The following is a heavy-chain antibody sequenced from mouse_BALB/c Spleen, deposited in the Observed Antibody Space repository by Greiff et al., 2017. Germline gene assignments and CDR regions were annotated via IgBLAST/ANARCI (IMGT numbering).Heavy chain of an antibody. J-gene: IGHJ4*01. D-gene: IGHD2-1*01. CDR1: GFTFSSYA. CDR2: ISSGGSYT. CDR3: ARYGNYVVNYAMDY. V-gene: IGHV5-9-4*01. Sequence: EVKVVESGGGLVKPGGSLKLSCAASGFTFSSYAMSWVRQSPEKRLEWVAEISSGGSYTYYPDTVTGRFTISRDNAKNTLYLEMSSLRSEDTAMYYCARYGNYVVNYAMDYWGQGTSVTVSS.